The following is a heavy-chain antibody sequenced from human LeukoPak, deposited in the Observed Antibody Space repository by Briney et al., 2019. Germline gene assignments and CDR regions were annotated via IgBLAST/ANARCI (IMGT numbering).Heavy chain of an antibody. D-gene: IGHD2-2*01. CDR1: GGSFSGYY. V-gene: IGHV4-34*01. J-gene: IGHJ6*03. Sequence: SETLSLTCAVYGGSFSGYYWSWIRQPPGKGLEWIGEINHSGSTNYNPSLKSRVTISVDASKNQFSLKLSSVTAADTAVYYCAGKDIVVVPAAIDYYYMDVWGKGTTVTVSS. CDR3: AGKDIVVVPAAIDYYYMDV. CDR2: INHSGST.